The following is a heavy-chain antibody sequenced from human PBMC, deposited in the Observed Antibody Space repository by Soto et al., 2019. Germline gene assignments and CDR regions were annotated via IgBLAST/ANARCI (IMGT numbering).Heavy chain of an antibody. CDR1: GGSISSSSYY. J-gene: IGHJ5*02. CDR3: ARVLKQQLVTDWFDP. V-gene: IGHV4-61*05. CDR2: IYYSGST. Sequence: SETLSLTCTVSGGSISSSSYYWGWIRQPPGKGLEWIGYIYYSGSTNYNPSLKSRVTISVDTSKNQFSLKLSSVTAADTAVYYCARVLKQQLVTDWFDPWGQGTLVTVSS. D-gene: IGHD6-13*01.